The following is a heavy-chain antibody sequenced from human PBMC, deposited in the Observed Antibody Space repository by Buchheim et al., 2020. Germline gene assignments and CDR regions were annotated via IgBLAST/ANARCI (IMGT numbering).Heavy chain of an antibody. CDR3: AKGGTGDYDFWSGYRKYWYFDL. V-gene: IGHV3-23*01. J-gene: IGHJ2*01. CDR2: ISGSGGST. D-gene: IGHD3-3*01. Sequence: EVQLLESGGGLVQPGGSLRLSCAASGFTFSSYAMSWVRQAPGKGLEWVSAISGSGGSTYYADSVKGRFTISRDNSKNTLFLQMNSLRAEDTAVYYCAKGGTGDYDFWSGYRKYWYFDLWGRGTL. CDR1: GFTFSSYA.